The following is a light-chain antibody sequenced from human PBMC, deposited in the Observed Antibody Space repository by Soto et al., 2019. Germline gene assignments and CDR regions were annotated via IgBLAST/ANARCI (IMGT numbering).Light chain of an antibody. CDR2: AAS. Sequence: EIVLTQSPSTLSSFPGDRVTLSCRASQYINTRLAWYQHRPGQAPRLLIYAASSRATGIPDRFSGSGSGTDFTLTINRLEPEDFAVYYCQQYGSSPRTFGQGTKVDI. CDR3: QQYGSSPRT. CDR1: QYINTR. V-gene: IGKV3-20*01. J-gene: IGKJ1*01.